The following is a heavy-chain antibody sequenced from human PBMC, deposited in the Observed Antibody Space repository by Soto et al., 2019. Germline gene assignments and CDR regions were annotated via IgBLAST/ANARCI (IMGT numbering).Heavy chain of an antibody. Sequence: SVKVSCKASGGTFSSYTISWVRQAPGQGLEWMGRIIPILGIANYAQKFQGRVTITADKSTSTAYMELSSLRSEDTAVYYCARIAAGYAFDIWGQGTMVTVSS. J-gene: IGHJ3*02. CDR2: IIPILGIA. V-gene: IGHV1-69*02. CDR1: GGTFSSYT. D-gene: IGHD6-13*01. CDR3: ARIAAGYAFDI.